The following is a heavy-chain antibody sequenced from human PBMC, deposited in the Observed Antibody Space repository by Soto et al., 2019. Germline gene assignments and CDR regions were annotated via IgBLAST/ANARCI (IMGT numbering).Heavy chain of an antibody. J-gene: IGHJ5*02. CDR1: GYTFTSYV. V-gene: IGHV1-3*01. D-gene: IGHD6-13*01. Sequence: ASVKVSCKASGYTFTSYVIHWVRQAPGQRLEWMGWINAANGDTKYSPKFQGRVTITRDTSASTAYMELSSLRSEDTAGYYCVRSHGSATGIDYFDPWGQGTLVTVSS. CDR2: INAANGDT. CDR3: VRSHGSATGIDYFDP.